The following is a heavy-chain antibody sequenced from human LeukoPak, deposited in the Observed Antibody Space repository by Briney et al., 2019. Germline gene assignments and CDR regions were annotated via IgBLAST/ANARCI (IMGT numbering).Heavy chain of an antibody. CDR2: ISGVGGST. CDR1: AFTFSSYG. CDR3: AKGGSYYTSSWFDP. Sequence: GGPPRLSCAASAFTFSSYGMSWVRQAPGKGLEWVSAISGVGGSTFYADSVKGRFTISRDNSKNTLYLQMNSLRGEDTAVYYCAKGGSYYTSSWFDPWGQGTLVTVSS. D-gene: IGHD3-10*01. J-gene: IGHJ5*02. V-gene: IGHV3-23*01.